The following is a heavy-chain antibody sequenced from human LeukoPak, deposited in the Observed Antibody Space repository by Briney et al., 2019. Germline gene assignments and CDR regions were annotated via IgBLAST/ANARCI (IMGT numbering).Heavy chain of an antibody. J-gene: IGHJ4*02. CDR3: ARGQGYSYGLMVDY. CDR2: MNPNSGNT. CDR1: GYTFTSYD. D-gene: IGHD5-18*01. V-gene: IGHV1-8*03. Sequence: ASVKVSSKASGYTFTSYDINWVRQATGQGLEWMGWMNPNSGNTGYAQKFQGRVTITRNTSISTVYMELSSLRSEDTAVYYCARGQGYSYGLMVDYWGQGTLVTVSS.